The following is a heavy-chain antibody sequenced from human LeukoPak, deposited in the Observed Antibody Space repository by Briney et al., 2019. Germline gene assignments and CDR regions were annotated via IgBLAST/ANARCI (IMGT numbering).Heavy chain of an antibody. D-gene: IGHD4-11*01. Sequence: QPGRSLRLSCAASGFPFSSYWTSWVRQAPGKGLEWVANIKQDGGEKFYVGSVKGRFTISRDNAKNSLYLQMNSLRAEDTAVYYCAREDHSNYNYWGQGTLVTVSS. CDR2: IKQDGGEK. CDR1: GFPFSSYW. CDR3: AREDHSNYNY. J-gene: IGHJ4*02. V-gene: IGHV3-7*01.